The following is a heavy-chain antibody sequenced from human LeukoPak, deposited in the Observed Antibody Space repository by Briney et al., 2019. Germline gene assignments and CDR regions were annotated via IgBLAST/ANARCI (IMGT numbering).Heavy chain of an antibody. D-gene: IGHD3-22*01. J-gene: IGHJ4*02. CDR2: INTNTGNP. Sequence: ASVRVSCKASGYTFTSYAMNWVRQAPGQGLEWMGWINTNTGNPTYAQGFTGRFVFSLDTSVSTAYLQISSLKAEDTAVYYCARDPTYYYDSSGYFDVPETDYWGQGTLVTVSS. CDR3: ARDPTYYYDSSGYFDVPETDY. CDR1: GYTFTSYA. V-gene: IGHV7-4-1*02.